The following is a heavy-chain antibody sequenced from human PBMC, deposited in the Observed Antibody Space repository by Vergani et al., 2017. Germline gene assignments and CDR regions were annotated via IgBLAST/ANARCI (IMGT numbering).Heavy chain of an antibody. CDR2: PTGGVGST. Sequence: EVQLLESGGSLKQPGGSVRLSCAVSGFTFSTYAMHWARQAPGKGLEWVSAPTGGVGSTYYAASFKGRFIISRDNSRDTLYLQMNSLRPEDTATYYCVNDAESYETFFDSWGQGTLVTVSS. CDR3: VNDAESYETFFDS. V-gene: IGHV3-23*01. J-gene: IGHJ4*02. D-gene: IGHD1-26*01. CDR1: GFTFSTYA.